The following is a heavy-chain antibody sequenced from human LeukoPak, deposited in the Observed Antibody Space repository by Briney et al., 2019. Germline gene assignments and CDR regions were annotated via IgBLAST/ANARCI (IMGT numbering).Heavy chain of an antibody. V-gene: IGHV5-51*01. CDR1: GYSFTSYW. D-gene: IGHD6-13*01. Sequence: GESLKISCKGSGYSFTSYWIGWVRQMPGKGLEWMGIIYPGDSHTRYSPSFQGQVTISADKYISTIYLQWSSLKASDTAMYYCAITGGGYSSTSYNWFDPWGQGTLVTVSS. J-gene: IGHJ5*02. CDR2: IYPGDSHT. CDR3: AITGGGYSSTSYNWFDP.